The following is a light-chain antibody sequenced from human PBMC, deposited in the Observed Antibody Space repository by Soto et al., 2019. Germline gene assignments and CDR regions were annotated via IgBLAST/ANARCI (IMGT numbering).Light chain of an antibody. V-gene: IGKV3-20*01. CDR3: QHYGNSPPEYT. Sequence: EIVLTQSPGTLSLSPGERATLSCRASQSVSSSFLAWYQQRPGQAPRLLIFGASYRATGIPDRVSGTGSGTDFPLTISKLEPEDFAVYYCQHYGNSPPEYTFGPGTKVD. CDR1: QSVSSSF. CDR2: GAS. J-gene: IGKJ3*01.